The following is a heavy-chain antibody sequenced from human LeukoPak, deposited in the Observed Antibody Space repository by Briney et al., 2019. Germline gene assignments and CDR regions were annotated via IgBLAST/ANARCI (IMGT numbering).Heavy chain of an antibody. J-gene: IGHJ3*02. Sequence: SETLSLTCSVSGGSISSYYWSWTRQPAGKGLEWIGRIYPSGSTNYNPSLKSRVTMSVDTSKNQFPLKLSSVTAADTAVYYCARWGYYYDSSGYYFSANHNAFDIWGQGTMVTVSS. CDR2: IYPSGST. V-gene: IGHV4-4*07. D-gene: IGHD3-22*01. CDR1: GGSISSYY. CDR3: ARWGYYYDSSGYYFSANHNAFDI.